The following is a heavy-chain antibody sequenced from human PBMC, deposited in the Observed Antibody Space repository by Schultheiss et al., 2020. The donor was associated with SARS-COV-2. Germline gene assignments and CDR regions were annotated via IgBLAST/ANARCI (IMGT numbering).Heavy chain of an antibody. Sequence: SETLSLTCAVYGGSFSGYYWSWIRQPPGKGLEWIGEINHSGSTNYNPSLKSRVTMSVDTSKNQFSLKLSSVTAADTAVYYCARGGQGYDFWSGYLRFDPWGQGTLVTVSS. CDR2: INHSGST. CDR1: GGSFSGYY. J-gene: IGHJ5*02. V-gene: IGHV4-34*01. D-gene: IGHD3-3*01. CDR3: ARGGQGYDFWSGYLRFDP.